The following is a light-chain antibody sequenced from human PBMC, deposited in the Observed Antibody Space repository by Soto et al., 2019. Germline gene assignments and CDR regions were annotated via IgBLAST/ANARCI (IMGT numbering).Light chain of an antibody. V-gene: IGLV4-69*01. Sequence: QSVLTQSPSASASLGASVKLTCTLSSGHSSYAIAWHQQQPEKGPRYLMKLNSDGSHSKGDGIPDRFSGSSSGAERYLTSSSLQSEDDADYYCQTWGTGIQVFGTGTKLTVL. CDR1: SGHSSYA. CDR2: LNSDGSH. CDR3: QTWGTGIQV. J-gene: IGLJ1*01.